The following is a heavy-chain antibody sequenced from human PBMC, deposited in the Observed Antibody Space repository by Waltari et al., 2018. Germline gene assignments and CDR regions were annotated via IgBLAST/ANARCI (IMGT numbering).Heavy chain of an antibody. Sequence: EVQLVESGGGLVKPGGSLRLSCAASGFTFNTYTMNWVRQAPGKGLEWVSSISSTSSDSYYADAVKGRFTISRDNAKSSLYLQLNSLRAEDMAVYYCAGGYSSYYGMDVWGQGTTVTVSS. CDR1: GFTFNTYT. CDR3: AGGYSSYYGMDV. J-gene: IGHJ6*02. CDR2: ISSTSSDS. D-gene: IGHD6-13*01. V-gene: IGHV3-21*02.